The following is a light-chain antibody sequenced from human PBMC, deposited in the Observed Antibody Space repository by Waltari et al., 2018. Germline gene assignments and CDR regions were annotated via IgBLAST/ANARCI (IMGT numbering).Light chain of an antibody. Sequence: DIVMTQSPDSLAVSLGERATINCKSSQSVLYSSNNKNYLAWYQQKPGQPPKLLIYWASTRESGVPDRFSGSGSGTDFTLTISSLQAEDVAVYYCQQYLSPPRTFGQGTKVEIK. CDR1: QSVLYSSNNKNY. CDR2: WAS. J-gene: IGKJ1*01. V-gene: IGKV4-1*01. CDR3: QQYLSPPRT.